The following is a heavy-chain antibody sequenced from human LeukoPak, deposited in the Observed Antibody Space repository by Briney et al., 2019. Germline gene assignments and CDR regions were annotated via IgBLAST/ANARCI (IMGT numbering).Heavy chain of an antibody. Sequence: GASVKVSCKASGGTFSSYAISWVRQAPGQGLEWMGRIIPIFGTANYAQKFQGRVTITTDESTSTAYMELSSLRSEDTAVYYCARDRNSGTYYEYAFDIWGQGTMVTVSS. V-gene: IGHV1-69*05. CDR3: ARDRNSGTYYEYAFDI. J-gene: IGHJ3*02. CDR2: IIPIFGTA. D-gene: IGHD1-26*01. CDR1: GGTFSSYA.